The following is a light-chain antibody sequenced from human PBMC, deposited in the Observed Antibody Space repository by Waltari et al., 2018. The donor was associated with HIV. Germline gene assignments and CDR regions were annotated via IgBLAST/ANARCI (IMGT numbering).Light chain of an antibody. CDR3: VGWDSSLSAYV. CDR1: SSTTDTDN. CDR2: KNF. J-gene: IGLJ1*01. V-gene: IGLV1-47*01. Sequence: QSFPTQPPPASGTPGQPVPIPCSGSSSTTDTDNVYWYQQLPGMTPKLLIYKNFLRPSGVPDRFAASKSGTSASLTISGLRSADEADYYCVGWDSSLSAYVFGAGTKVAVL.